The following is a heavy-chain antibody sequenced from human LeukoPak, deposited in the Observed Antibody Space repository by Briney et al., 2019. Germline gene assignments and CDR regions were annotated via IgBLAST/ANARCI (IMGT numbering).Heavy chain of an antibody. D-gene: IGHD2-15*01. CDR1: GGTFSSYA. CDR3: AREVVVAASGYYYYYMDV. V-gene: IGHV1-69*13. Sequence: SVKVSCKASGGTFSSYAISWVRQAPGQGLEWMGGIIPIFGTANYAQKFQGRVTITADESTSTAYMELSSLRSEDTAVYYCAREVVVAASGYYYYYMDVWGKGTTVTVSS. CDR2: IIPIFGTA. J-gene: IGHJ6*03.